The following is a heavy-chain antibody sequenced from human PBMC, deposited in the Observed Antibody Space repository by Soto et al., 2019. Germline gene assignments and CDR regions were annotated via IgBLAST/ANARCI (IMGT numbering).Heavy chain of an antibody. V-gene: IGHV3-30*18. CDR2: ISYDGSNK. D-gene: IGHD3-10*01. CDR1: GFTFSIYG. CDR3: AKDGASYYYYGMDV. Sequence: GGSLRLSCAASGFTFSIYGMHWVRQAPGKGLEWVAVISYDGSNKYYADSVKGRFTISRDNSKNTLYLQMNSLRAEDTAVYYCAKDGASYYYYGMDVWGQGTTVTVSS. J-gene: IGHJ6*02.